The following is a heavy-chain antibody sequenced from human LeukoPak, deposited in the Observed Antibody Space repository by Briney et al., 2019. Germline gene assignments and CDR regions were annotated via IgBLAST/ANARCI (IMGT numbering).Heavy chain of an antibody. V-gene: IGHV1-69*04. CDR1: GYTFTSYG. CDR2: IIPILGIA. D-gene: IGHD3-3*01. CDR3: ARVSRDLYYFDY. Sequence: SVKVSCKASGYTFTSYGISWVRQAPGQGLEWMGRIIPILGIANYAQKFQGRVTITADKSTSTAYMELSSLRSEDTAVYYCARVSRDLYYFDYWGQGTLVTVSS. J-gene: IGHJ4*02.